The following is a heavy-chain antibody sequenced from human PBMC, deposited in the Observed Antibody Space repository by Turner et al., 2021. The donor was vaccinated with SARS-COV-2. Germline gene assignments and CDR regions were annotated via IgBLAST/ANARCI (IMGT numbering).Heavy chain of an antibody. CDR1: GVTVSSNY. Sequence: EVQLVETGGGLIQPGGSLILSCAASGVTVSSNYMSWVRQAPGKGLEWVSVIYSGGSTFYSDSVKGRFTISRDNSKNTLYLQMNSLRAEDTAVYYCARDRVDYGMDVWGQGTTVTVSS. J-gene: IGHJ6*02. V-gene: IGHV3-53*02. D-gene: IGHD3-3*01. CDR2: IYSGGST. CDR3: ARDRVDYGMDV.